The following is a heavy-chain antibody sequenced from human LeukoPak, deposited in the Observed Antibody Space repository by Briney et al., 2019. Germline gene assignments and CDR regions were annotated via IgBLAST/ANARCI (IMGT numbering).Heavy chain of an antibody. Sequence: GGSLRLSCAASGFTVSSNYMSWVRQAPGKGLEWVSVIYSGGSTYYADSVKGRFTISRDNSKNTLYLQMNGLRAEDTAVYYCAREYCSSTSCSVDYWGQGTLVTVSS. CDR1: GFTVSSNY. CDR2: IYSGGST. CDR3: AREYCSSTSCSVDY. J-gene: IGHJ4*02. V-gene: IGHV3-66*02. D-gene: IGHD2-2*01.